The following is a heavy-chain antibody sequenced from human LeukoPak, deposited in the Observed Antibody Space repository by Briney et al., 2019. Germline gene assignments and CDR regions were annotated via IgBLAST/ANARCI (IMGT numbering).Heavy chain of an antibody. D-gene: IGHD3-10*01. J-gene: IGHJ2*01. CDR2: ISSSSSTI. V-gene: IGHV3-48*04. Sequence: GGSLRLSCAASGFTFSSYSMNWVRQAPGKGLEWVSYISSSSSTIYYADSVKGRFTISRDNAKNSLYLQMNSLRAEDTAVYYCARDLLTMVRGVINWYFDLWGRGTLVTVSS. CDR3: ARDLLTMVRGVINWYFDL. CDR1: GFTFSSYS.